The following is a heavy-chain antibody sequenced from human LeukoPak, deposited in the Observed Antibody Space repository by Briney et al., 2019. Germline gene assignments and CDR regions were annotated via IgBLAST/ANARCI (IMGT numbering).Heavy chain of an antibody. CDR2: ISGSGGST. J-gene: IGHJ4*02. CDR1: GFTLSSYA. D-gene: IGHD4-17*01. Sequence: GGSLRLSCAASGFTLSSYAMSWVRHPPGKGLEGVAAISGSGGSTYYADSVKGRFTISRDNSKNTLYLQMNSLRAEDTAVYSCAKVTSYGETDYWGQGTLVTVSS. V-gene: IGHV3-23*01. CDR3: AKVTSYGETDY.